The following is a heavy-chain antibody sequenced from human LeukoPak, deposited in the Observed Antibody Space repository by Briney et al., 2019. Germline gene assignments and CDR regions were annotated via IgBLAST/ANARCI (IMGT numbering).Heavy chain of an antibody. J-gene: IGHJ6*03. CDR3: ARGGLILRYFVDYYYYYMDV. CDR1: GYIFIGYY. CDR2: INPNSGGT. Sequence: ASVKVSCKASGYIFIGYYMHWVRQAPGKGLEGMGRINPNSGGTKYAQKFQGRVTMTRDTSISTAYMELSRLRSDDTAVYYCARGGLILRYFVDYYYYYMDVWGKGTTVTVSS. V-gene: IGHV1-2*06. D-gene: IGHD3-9*01.